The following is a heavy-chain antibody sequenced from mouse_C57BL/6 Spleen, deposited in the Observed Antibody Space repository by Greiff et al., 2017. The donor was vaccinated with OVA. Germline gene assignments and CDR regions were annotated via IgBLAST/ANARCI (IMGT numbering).Heavy chain of an antibody. D-gene: IGHD1-1*01. CDR2: ISSGGSYN. CDR3: AGQGGDYYGSWFAY. Sequence: EVHLVESGGDLVKPGGSLKLSCAASGFTFSSYGMSWVRQTPDKRLEWVATISSGGSYNYYPDSVKGRFTISRDNAKNTLYRQMSSLKSEDTSMYYCAGQGGDYYGSWFAYWGQGTLVTVSA. CDR1: GFTFSSYG. J-gene: IGHJ3*01. V-gene: IGHV5-6*01.